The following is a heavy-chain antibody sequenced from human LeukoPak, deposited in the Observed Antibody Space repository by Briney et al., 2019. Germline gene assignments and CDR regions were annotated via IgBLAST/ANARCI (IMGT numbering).Heavy chain of an antibody. CDR1: GGSISSHY. V-gene: IGHV4-59*08. J-gene: IGHJ4*02. D-gene: IGHD5-24*01. Sequence: SETLSLTCTVSGGSISSHYWSWIRQPPGKGLEWIGYIYYNGSTNYNPSLKSRVTISVDTSKNQFSLKLSSVTAADTAVYYCARQSMATSLWGQGTLVTVSS. CDR2: IYYNGST. CDR3: ARQSMATSL.